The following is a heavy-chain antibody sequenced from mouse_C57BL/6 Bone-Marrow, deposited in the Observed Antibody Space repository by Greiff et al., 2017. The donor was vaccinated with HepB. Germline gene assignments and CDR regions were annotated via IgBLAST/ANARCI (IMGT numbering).Heavy chain of an antibody. V-gene: IGHV5-15*01. Sequence: DVQLVESGGGLVQPGGSLKLSCAASGFTFSDYGMAWVRQAPRKGPEWVAFISNLAYSIYYADTVTGRFTISRENAKNTLYLEMSSLRSEDTAMYYCARTTVVDWYFDVWGTGTTVTVSS. J-gene: IGHJ1*03. CDR3: ARTTVVDWYFDV. D-gene: IGHD1-1*01. CDR2: ISNLAYSI. CDR1: GFTFSDYG.